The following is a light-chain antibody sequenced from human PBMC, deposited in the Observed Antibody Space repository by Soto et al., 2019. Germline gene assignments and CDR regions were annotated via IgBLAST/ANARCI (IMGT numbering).Light chain of an antibody. V-gene: IGKV1-5*03. J-gene: IGKJ1*01. CDR3: QQYESYRT. Sequence: DIQMTQSPSTLSAYVGDRVTITCRASQSIGRWLAWYQQKPGKAPKLLIYEASSLESGVSSRFRGSGSGTEFTLTITGLQPDDFATYYCQQYESYRTFGPGTKVEIK. CDR1: QSIGRW. CDR2: EAS.